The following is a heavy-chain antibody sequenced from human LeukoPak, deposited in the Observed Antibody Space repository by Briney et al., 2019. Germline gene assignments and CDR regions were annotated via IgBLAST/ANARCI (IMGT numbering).Heavy chain of an antibody. CDR2: INHSGST. CDR1: GGSFSGYY. J-gene: IGHJ6*03. Sequence: PSQTLSLTCAVYGGSFSGYYWSWIRQPPAKVLEWIGEINHSGSTNYNPSLKSRVTISVEKPKNQFTLKQSSVSDADTAVNYCASQPRGYSYGYGYYYMDVWGKGTTVTISS. V-gene: IGHV4-34*01. D-gene: IGHD5-18*01. CDR3: ASQPRGYSYGYGYYYMDV.